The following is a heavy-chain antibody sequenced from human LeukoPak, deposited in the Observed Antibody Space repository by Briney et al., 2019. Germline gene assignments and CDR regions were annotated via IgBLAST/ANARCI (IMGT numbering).Heavy chain of an antibody. D-gene: IGHD3-22*01. CDR2: IYYSGST. CDR1: GGSISSYY. V-gene: IGHV4-59*12. Sequence: SETLSLTCTVSGGSISSYYWSWIRQPPGKGLEWIGYIYYSGSTYYNPSLKSRVTISVDTSKNQFSLKLSSVTAADTAVYYCARYGDSSGYFETDAFDVWGQGTIVTVSS. CDR3: ARYGDSSGYFETDAFDV. J-gene: IGHJ3*01.